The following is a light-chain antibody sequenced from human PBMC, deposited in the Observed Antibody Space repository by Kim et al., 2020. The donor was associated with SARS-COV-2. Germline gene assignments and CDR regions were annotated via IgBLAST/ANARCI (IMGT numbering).Light chain of an antibody. CDR1: QDISNY. Sequence: LSASVGDRVTITCQASQDISNYLNWYQQKPGKAPKLLIYDASNLETGVPSRFSGSGSGTDFTFTISSLQPEDIATYYCQQYDNLHTFGQGTKLEIK. CDR2: DAS. J-gene: IGKJ2*01. V-gene: IGKV1-33*01. CDR3: QQYDNLHT.